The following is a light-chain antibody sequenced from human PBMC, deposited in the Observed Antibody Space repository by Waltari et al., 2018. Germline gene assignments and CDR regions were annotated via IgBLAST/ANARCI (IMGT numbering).Light chain of an antibody. Sequence: SSELTQDPTVSVALGQTVRITCQGDSLRSSSESWYQQRPGQAPVLFFYGQDNRPSGIPDRFPGSTSGDTATLTITGTQAEDEADYYCLSRDISSTRFFGGGTRLTV. CDR2: GQD. CDR1: SLRSSS. J-gene: IGLJ2*01. CDR3: LSRDISSTRF. V-gene: IGLV3-19*01.